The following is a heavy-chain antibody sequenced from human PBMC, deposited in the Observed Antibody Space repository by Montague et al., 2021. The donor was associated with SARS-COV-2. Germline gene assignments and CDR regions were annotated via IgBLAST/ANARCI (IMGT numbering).Heavy chain of an antibody. CDR3: ARTTTRMLYPENAFDI. CDR2: TYYRSKWYH. Sequence: SAISGDSVSSNPATWNWIRQSPSRGLEWLGRTYYRSKWYHDYAISLKSRITINPDTSKNQFSLQLSSVAPEDTAVFYCARTTTRMLYPENAFDIWGQGTMVTGSS. CDR1: GDSVSSNPAT. J-gene: IGHJ3*02. D-gene: IGHD2-15*01. V-gene: IGHV6-1*01.